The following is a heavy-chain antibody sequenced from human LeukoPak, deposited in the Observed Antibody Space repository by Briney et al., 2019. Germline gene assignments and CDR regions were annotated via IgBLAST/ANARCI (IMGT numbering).Heavy chain of an antibody. J-gene: IGHJ4*02. V-gene: IGHV4-34*01. CDR1: DGSFSGSY. CDR2: INLSGST. D-gene: IGHD3-22*01. Sequence: SETLSLTCAVYDGSFSGSYWSWIRQSPGKGLEWIGEINLSGSTNNNPSLKSRVTISVDTSKNQFSLKLRSVTAADTAVYYCAGTDSSGLYFEYWGQGALVTVSS. CDR3: AGTDSSGLYFEY.